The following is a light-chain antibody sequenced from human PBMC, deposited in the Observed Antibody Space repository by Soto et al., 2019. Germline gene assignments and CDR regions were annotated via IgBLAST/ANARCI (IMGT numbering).Light chain of an antibody. CDR1: SSNIGSKT. V-gene: IGLV1-44*01. CDR2: TDD. Sequence: QAVLSQPPSASGTPGQRVTISCSGGSSNIGSKTANWYQQLPGTAPKLLIHTDDQRPSGVPDRFSGSKSATSASLAIGGLQSEDEADYFCAAWDNSLHGYVFGPGTKVTVL. CDR3: AAWDNSLHGYV. J-gene: IGLJ1*01.